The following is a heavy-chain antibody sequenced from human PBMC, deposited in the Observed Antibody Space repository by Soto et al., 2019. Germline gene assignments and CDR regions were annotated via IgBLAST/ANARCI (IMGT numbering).Heavy chain of an antibody. Sequence: GGSLRLSCAASGFTFSSYAMSWVRQAPGKGLEWVSAISGSGGSTDYADSVKGRFTISRDNSKNTLYLQMNSLRAEDTAVYYCAKDQIGDSYYFDYWGQGTLVTVSS. CDR1: GFTFSSYA. V-gene: IGHV3-23*01. D-gene: IGHD3-16*01. CDR3: AKDQIGDSYYFDY. J-gene: IGHJ4*02. CDR2: ISGSGGST.